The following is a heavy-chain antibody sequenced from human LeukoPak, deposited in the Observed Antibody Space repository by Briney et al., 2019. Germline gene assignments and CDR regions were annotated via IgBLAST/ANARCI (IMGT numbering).Heavy chain of an antibody. CDR2: INHSGST. CDR1: GGSFSGYY. Sequence: PSETLSLTCAVYGGSFSGYYWSWIRHPPGKGLEWIGEINHSGSTNYNPSLKSRVTISVGTSKNQFSLKLSSVTAADTAVYYCARGVRYCSSTSCLNWFDPWGQGTLVTVSS. V-gene: IGHV4-34*01. D-gene: IGHD2-2*01. J-gene: IGHJ5*02. CDR3: ARGVRYCSSTSCLNWFDP.